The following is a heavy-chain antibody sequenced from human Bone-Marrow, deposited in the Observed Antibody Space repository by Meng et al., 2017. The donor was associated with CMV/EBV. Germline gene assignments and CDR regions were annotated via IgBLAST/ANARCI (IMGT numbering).Heavy chain of an antibody. Sequence: SETMSLTCTVSGGSISSYYRSWIRQPPGKGLEWIGYIYYSGSTNYNPSLKSRVTMSVDTSRNQFSLKVNSVTVADTAVYYCARGQNTILGPVIMPDYWGQGTLVTVSS. V-gene: IGHV4-59*01. CDR3: ARGQNTILGPVIMPDY. J-gene: IGHJ4*02. D-gene: IGHD3-3*01. CDR1: GGSISSYY. CDR2: IYYSGST.